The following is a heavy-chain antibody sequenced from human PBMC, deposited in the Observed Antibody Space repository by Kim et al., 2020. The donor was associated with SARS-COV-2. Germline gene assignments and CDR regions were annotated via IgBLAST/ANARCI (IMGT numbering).Heavy chain of an antibody. V-gene: IGHV1-69*04. Sequence: SVKVSCTASGGTFSTYAISWVRQAPGQGLEWMGRIIPILGIANYAQKFQGRVTITADKSTSTAYMELSSLRSEDTAVYYCARDRNYYGSGSYLYYMDVWGNGTTVTVSS. D-gene: IGHD3-10*01. CDR2: IIPILGIA. J-gene: IGHJ6*03. CDR1: GGTFSTYA. CDR3: ARDRNYYGSGSYLYYMDV.